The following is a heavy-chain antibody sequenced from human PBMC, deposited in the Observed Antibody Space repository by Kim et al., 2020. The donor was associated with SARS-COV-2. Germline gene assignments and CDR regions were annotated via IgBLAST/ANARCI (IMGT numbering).Heavy chain of an antibody. CDR2: IRSGGTET. V-gene: IGHV3-23*01. CDR3: AKDDYYDSTGYPHFDY. D-gene: IGHD3-22*01. J-gene: IGHJ4*02. Sequence: GGSLRLSCAASGFTFDTYAMSWVRQAPGKGLQWVSHIRSGGTETIYADFVRGRFTISRDNSKNTLYLQMTGLRADDTAVYYCAKDDYYDSTGYPHFDYWGQGALVTVSS. CDR1: GFTFDTYA.